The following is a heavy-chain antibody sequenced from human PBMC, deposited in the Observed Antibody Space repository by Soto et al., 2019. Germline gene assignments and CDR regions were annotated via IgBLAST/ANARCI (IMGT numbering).Heavy chain of an antibody. CDR3: ARDSTYYYDSSGYYSEARFDY. Sequence: QVQLVESGGGVVQPGRSLRLSCAASGFTFSSYAMHWVRQAPGKGLEWVAVISYDGSNKYYADSVKGRFTISRDNSKNTLYLQMNSLRAEDTAVYYCARDSTYYYDSSGYYSEARFDYWGQGTLVTVSS. J-gene: IGHJ4*02. D-gene: IGHD3-22*01. V-gene: IGHV3-30-3*01. CDR2: ISYDGSNK. CDR1: GFTFSSYA.